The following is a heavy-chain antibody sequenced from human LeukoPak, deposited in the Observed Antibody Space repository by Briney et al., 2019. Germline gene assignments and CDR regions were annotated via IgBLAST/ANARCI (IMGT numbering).Heavy chain of an antibody. V-gene: IGHV5-51*01. Sequence: GESLKISCKGSGYKFINYWIGWVRQMPGKGLEWMGIIYPSDSDTRYSPSFQGQVSISADKSISTAYLQWSSLKASDTAMYYCATGTRVVNPDYWGQGTLVTASS. CDR1: GYKFINYW. CDR3: ATGTRVVNPDY. J-gene: IGHJ4*02. D-gene: IGHD3-3*01. CDR2: IYPSDSDT.